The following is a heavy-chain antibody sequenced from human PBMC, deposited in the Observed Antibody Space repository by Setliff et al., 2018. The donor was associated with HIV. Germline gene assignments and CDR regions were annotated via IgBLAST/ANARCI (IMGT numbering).Heavy chain of an antibody. D-gene: IGHD6-19*01. V-gene: IGHV1-3*01. CDR2: INAGDDNT. Sequence: ASVKVSCKAFGYTFSTNAIHWVRQAPGQRLEWMGYINAGDDNTRYSEKFQGRVTITADESTSTVYMELNSLRSEDTAMYYCARGVHSGGSGWYNWYFDLWGRGTLVTVSS. CDR3: ARGVHSGGSGWYNWYFDL. CDR1: GYTFSTNA. J-gene: IGHJ2*01.